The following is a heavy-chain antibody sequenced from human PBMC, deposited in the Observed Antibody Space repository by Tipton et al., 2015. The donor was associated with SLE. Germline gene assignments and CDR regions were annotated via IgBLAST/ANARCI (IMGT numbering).Heavy chain of an antibody. V-gene: IGHV4-39*07. CDR3: ARAKGSGTYSSGQFDS. Sequence: TLSLTCTVSGGSITGTGYYWGWIRQPPGKGLEWIGIIYNSGSTYSSPSLKSRVTISVDTSKNQFSLKLRSVTAADTALYYCARAKGSGTYSSGQFDSWGQGTLVTVSS. CDR2: IYNSGST. D-gene: IGHD3-10*01. CDR1: GGSITGTGYY. J-gene: IGHJ4*02.